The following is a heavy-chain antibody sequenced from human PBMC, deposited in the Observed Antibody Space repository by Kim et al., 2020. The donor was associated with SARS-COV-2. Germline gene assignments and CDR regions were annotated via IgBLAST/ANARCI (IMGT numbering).Heavy chain of an antibody. Sequence: GYAQKYQGRVTRTRNTSISTAYMELSSLRSEDTAVYYCARTPQGGSLRDPWGQGTLVTVSS. D-gene: IGHD2-15*01. J-gene: IGHJ5*02. CDR3: ARTPQGGSLRDP. V-gene: IGHV1-8*01.